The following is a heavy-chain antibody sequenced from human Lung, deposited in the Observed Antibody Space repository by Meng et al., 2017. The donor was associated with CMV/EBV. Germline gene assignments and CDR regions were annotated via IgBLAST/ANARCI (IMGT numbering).Heavy chain of an antibody. CDR2: INPDVDIT. Sequence: SASTFNNYGINWVRQAAGQVLEWRGSINPDVDITNYAQKFQGRVTISADMSTSTVYMDLTTLKSEDTAVYYCARERDGSNLFWFDPWGQGTLVTVSS. CDR1: ASTFNNYG. J-gene: IGHJ5*02. CDR3: ARERDGSNLFWFDP. V-gene: IGHV1-69*04. D-gene: IGHD5-24*01.